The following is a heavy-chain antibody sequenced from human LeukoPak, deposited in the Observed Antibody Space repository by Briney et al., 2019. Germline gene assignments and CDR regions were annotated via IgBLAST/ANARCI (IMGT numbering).Heavy chain of an antibody. Sequence: GGSLRLSCAASGFTYSSYSMNWVRQAPGKGLEWVAYIRSGSSTIYYADSVKGRFTISRDNAKNSLCLQMNRLRAEDTAVYYCATVEGYYYDSSGSHDAFDIWAEGTMLRVSS. CDR1: GFTYSSYS. CDR2: IRSGSSTI. D-gene: IGHD3-22*01. J-gene: IGHJ3*02. CDR3: ATVEGYYYDSSGSHDAFDI. V-gene: IGHV3-48*04.